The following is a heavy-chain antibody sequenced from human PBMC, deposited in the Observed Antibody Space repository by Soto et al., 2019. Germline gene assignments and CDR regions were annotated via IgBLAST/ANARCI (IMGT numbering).Heavy chain of an antibody. V-gene: IGHV1-18*01. Sequence: QVQLVQSGAEVEKPGASVKVSCKTSGYTFSTYGVGWVRQAPGQGLEWMGWISTYNGNTNYAQNLQGRVTMTIDTSTSTAYLELRSLRSDDTAVYYCARSDVIMVYATPFDFWGQGTLVTVSS. CDR3: ARSDVIMVYATPFDF. D-gene: IGHD2-8*01. CDR2: ISTYNGNT. J-gene: IGHJ4*02. CDR1: GYTFSTYG.